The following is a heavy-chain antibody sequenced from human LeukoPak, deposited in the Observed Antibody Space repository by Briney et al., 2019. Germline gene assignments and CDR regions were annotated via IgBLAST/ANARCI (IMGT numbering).Heavy chain of an antibody. CDR2: IYSGGST. CDR3: ARGLLDTAAAIPPFYYYYYMDV. D-gene: IGHD2-2*01. V-gene: IGHV3-66*01. Sequence: GGSLRLSCAASGFTVSSNYMSWVRQAPGKGLEWASVIYSGGSTYYADSVKGRFTISRDNSKNTLYLQMNSLRVEDTAVYYCARGLLDTAAAIPPFYYYYYMDVWGKGTTVTISS. J-gene: IGHJ6*03. CDR1: GFTVSSNY.